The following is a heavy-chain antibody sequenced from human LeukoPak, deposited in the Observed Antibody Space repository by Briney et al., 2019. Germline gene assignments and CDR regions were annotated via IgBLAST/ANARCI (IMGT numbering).Heavy chain of an antibody. V-gene: IGHV3-74*01. CDR1: GFTFSTYW. CDR2: INTDGSST. D-gene: IGHD1-26*01. CDR3: ATVKSRWELLAYAFDI. Sequence: GGSLRLSCAASGFTFSTYWMHWVRQAPGKGLVWVSRINTDGSSTSYADSVKGRFTISRDNAKNTLYLQMNSLRAEDTAVYYCATVKSRWELLAYAFDIWGQGTMVTVSS. J-gene: IGHJ3*02.